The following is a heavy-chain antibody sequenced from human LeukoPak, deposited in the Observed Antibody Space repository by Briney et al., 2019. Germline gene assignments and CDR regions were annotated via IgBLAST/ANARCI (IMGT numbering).Heavy chain of an antibody. CDR2: IYYSGST. CDR3: VRSDYGRSFDI. J-gene: IGHJ3*02. CDR1: GGSISSYY. V-gene: IGHV4-59*12. Sequence: PSETLSLTCTVSGGSISSYYWSWIRQPPGKGLEWIGYIYYSGSTNYNPSLKSRVTISVDTSKNQFSLKLSSVTAADTAVYYCVRSDYGRSFDIWGQGTMVTVSS. D-gene: IGHD4-17*01.